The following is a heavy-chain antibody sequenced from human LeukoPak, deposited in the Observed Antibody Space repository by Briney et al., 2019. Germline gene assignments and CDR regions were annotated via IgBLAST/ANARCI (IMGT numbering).Heavy chain of an antibody. D-gene: IGHD2-15*01. J-gene: IGHJ5*02. CDR2: MNPNSGNT. V-gene: IGHV1-8*01. Sequence: ASVKVSCKASGYTFTSYDINWVRQATGQGLEWMGWMNPNSGNTGYAQKFQGRVTMTRNTSISTAYMELSSLRSEDTAVYYCARLRPGYCSGGSCYRNWFDPWGQGTLVTVSS. CDR1: GYTFTSYD. CDR3: ARLRPGYCSGGSCYRNWFDP.